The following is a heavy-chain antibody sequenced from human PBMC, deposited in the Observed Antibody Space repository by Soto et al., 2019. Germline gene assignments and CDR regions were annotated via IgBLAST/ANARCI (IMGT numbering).Heavy chain of an antibody. CDR1: GFTFSNYS. CDR2: ISSGSTTI. V-gene: IGHV3-48*02. CDR3: ARMPTLARAYYDILTGYHLDY. D-gene: IGHD3-9*01. Sequence: EVQLEESGGGLVQPGASLRLSCAASGFTFSNYSMNWVRQAPGKGLEWVSYISSGSTTIYYADSVKGRFTISRDNAKNSLFLQMNSLRDEDPAVYYCARMPTLARAYYDILTGYHLDYWGQGTLVTVSS. J-gene: IGHJ4*02.